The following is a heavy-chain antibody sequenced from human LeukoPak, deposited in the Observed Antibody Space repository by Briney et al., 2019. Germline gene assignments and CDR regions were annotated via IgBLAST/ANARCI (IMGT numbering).Heavy chain of an antibody. V-gene: IGHV3-74*01. CDR1: GFTFSNYM. D-gene: IGHD1-20*01. CDR3: LRDLNWSLDQ. J-gene: IGHJ4*02. CDR2: IKSDGITI. Sequence: GGSLRLPCAASGFTFSNYMMHWVRHAPGKGLVWVSRIKSDGITITYADSVKGRFTISRDNAKNTLYLQMNSLRAEDTAVYYCLRDLNWSLDQWGQGTLVTVSS.